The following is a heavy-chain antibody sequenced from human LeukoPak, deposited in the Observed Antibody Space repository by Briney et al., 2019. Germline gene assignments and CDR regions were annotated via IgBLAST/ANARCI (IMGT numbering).Heavy chain of an antibody. CDR3: AKDIGGHYYGSGSYLDY. J-gene: IGHJ4*02. V-gene: IGHV3-43*01. CDR2: INWDGGST. CDR1: GFNFEDYT. Sequence: PGGSLRLSCAASGFNFEDYTMHWVRQTPGKGLEWVSHINWDGGSTYYADSVKVRFAISRDNAKNFLYLQMNSLRAEDTALYYCAKDIGGHYYGSGSYLDYWGQGTLVTVSS. D-gene: IGHD3-10*01.